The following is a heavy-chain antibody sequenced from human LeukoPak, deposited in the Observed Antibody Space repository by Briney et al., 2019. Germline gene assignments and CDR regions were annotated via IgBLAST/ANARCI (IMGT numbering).Heavy chain of an antibody. CDR2: IWPGDSNT. J-gene: IGHJ4*02. CDR3: ARLGYSYGQGDY. V-gene: IGHV5-51*01. D-gene: IGHD5-18*01. CDR1: GSHFNNYW. Sequence: GESLQISCQASGSHFNNYWIGWVRPLPGKGLEWMGIIWPGDSNTKYSPSLQGQVTISADRSISTASLQWSSLKASDTAMYYCARLGYSYGQGDYWGQGTLVTVTS.